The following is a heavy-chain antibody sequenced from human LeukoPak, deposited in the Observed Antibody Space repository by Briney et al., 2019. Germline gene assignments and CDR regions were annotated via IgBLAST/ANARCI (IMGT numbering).Heavy chain of an antibody. J-gene: IGHJ6*03. CDR1: GGSISSYY. V-gene: IGHV4-4*07. Sequence: SETLSLTCTVSGGSISSYYWSWIRQPAGKGLEWIGRIYTSGSTNYNPSLKSRVTMSVDTSKNQFSLKLSSVTAADTAVYYCARECSGGGHYYYYYYMDVWGKGTTVTISS. D-gene: IGHD6-25*01. CDR3: ARECSGGGHYYYYYYMDV. CDR2: IYTSGST.